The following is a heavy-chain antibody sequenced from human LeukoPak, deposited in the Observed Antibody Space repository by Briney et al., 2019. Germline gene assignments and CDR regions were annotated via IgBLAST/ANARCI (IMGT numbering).Heavy chain of an antibody. V-gene: IGHV3-30*02. D-gene: IGHD3-9*01. CDR3: AKSLRYFDWNDAFDI. CDR2: IRYDGSNK. CDR1: GFTFSSYG. Sequence: GGSLRLSCAASGFTFSSYGMHWVRQTPGKGLEWVAFIRYDGSNKYYADSVKGRFTISRDNSKNTLYLQMNSLRAEDTAVYYCAKSLRYFDWNDAFDIWAKGQWSPSLQ. J-gene: IGHJ3*02.